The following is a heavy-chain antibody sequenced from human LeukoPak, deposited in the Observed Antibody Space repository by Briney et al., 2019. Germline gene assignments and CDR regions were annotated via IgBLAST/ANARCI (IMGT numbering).Heavy chain of an antibody. D-gene: IGHD6-13*01. J-gene: IGHJ4*02. V-gene: IGHV1-69-2*01. CDR3: ARTSPRTYSSSWYGY. CDR2: VDPEDGET. CDR1: GYTFTDYY. Sequence: GATVKISCKVSGYTFTDYYMHWVQQAPGKGLEWMGLVDPEDGETIYAEKFQGRVTITADTSTDTAYMELSSLRSEDTAMYYCARTSPRTYSSSWYGYWGQGTLVTVSS.